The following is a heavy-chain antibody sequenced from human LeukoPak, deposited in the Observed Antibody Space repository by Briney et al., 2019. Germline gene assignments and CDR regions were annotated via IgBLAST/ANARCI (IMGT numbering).Heavy chain of an antibody. CDR1: GYTFTGYY. J-gene: IGHJ4*02. D-gene: IGHD3-10*01. CDR3: ARDAGERGSGSYLIAY. Sequence: GASVKVSCKASGYTFTGYYMHWVRQAPGQGLEWMVWINPNSGGTNYAQKFQGRVTMTRDTSISTAYMELRRLRSDDTAVYYCARDAGERGSGSYLIAYWGQGTLVTVSS. V-gene: IGHV1-2*02. CDR2: INPNSGGT.